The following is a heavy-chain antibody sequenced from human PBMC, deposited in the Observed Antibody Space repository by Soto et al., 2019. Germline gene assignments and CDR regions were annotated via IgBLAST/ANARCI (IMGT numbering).Heavy chain of an antibody. V-gene: IGHV4-39*01. D-gene: IGHD2-15*01. CDR3: ARHEGCSGGSCYSYYYYGMDV. J-gene: IGHJ6*02. Sequence: QLQLQESGPGLVKPSETLSLTCTVSGGSISSSSYYWGWIRQPPGKGLEWIGSIYYSGSTYYNPSLKSRVTISVDTSKNQFSLKLSSVTAADTAVYYCARHEGCSGGSCYSYYYYGMDVWGQGTTVTVSS. CDR1: GGSISSSSYY. CDR2: IYYSGST.